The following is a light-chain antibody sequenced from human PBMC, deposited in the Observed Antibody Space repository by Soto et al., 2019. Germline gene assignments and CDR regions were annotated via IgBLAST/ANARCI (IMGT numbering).Light chain of an antibody. CDR1: SSDVGSYDL. J-gene: IGLJ2*01. Sequence: QSALTQPASVSGSPGQSITISCTGTSSDVGSYDLVSWYQQHPGRAPKLMIFDVNKRPSGVSIRFSGSKSGATASLTISGLQAEYEDDYHCSSHGGSDNYVIFGGGTKLTVL. CDR3: SSHGGSDNYVI. V-gene: IGLV2-23*02. CDR2: DVN.